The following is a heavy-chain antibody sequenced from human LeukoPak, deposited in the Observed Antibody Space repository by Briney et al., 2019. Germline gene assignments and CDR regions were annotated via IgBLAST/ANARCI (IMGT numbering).Heavy chain of an antibody. CDR1: GFTFTTYW. CDR3: ASPLMYYYGSETYFWFDP. V-gene: IGHV3-7*01. D-gene: IGHD3-10*01. CDR2: IKQDGSEK. Sequence: GGSLRLSCAASGFTFTTYWMGWVRQAPGKGLEWVANIKQDGSEKYYVDSVKGRFTISRDNAKNSLYLQMNSLRAEDTAVYYCASPLMYYYGSETYFWFDPWGQGTLVTVSS. J-gene: IGHJ5*02.